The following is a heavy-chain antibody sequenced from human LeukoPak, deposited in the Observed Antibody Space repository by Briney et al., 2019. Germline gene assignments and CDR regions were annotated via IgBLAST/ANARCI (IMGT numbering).Heavy chain of an antibody. J-gene: IGHJ3*02. CDR2: IYYSGST. CDR3: ASYYDILTGYYVVDDAFDI. Sequence: SQTLSLTCTVSGGSISSGGYYWGWIRQPPGKELEWIGSIYYSGSTYYNPSLKSRVTISVDTSKNQFSLKLSSVTAADTAVYYCASYYDILTGYYVVDDAFDIWGQGTMVTVSS. D-gene: IGHD3-9*01. CDR1: GGSISSGGYY. V-gene: IGHV4-39*01.